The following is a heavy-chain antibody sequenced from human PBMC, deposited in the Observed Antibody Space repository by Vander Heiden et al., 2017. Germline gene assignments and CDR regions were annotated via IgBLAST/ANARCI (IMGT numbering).Heavy chain of an antibody. J-gene: IGHJ4*02. CDR1: GFTFDAYT. Sequence: EVHLVESGGVVIQPGGSLRLSCAASGFTFDAYTMHWVRQSTGKGLEWGAIISRDGGTTYYADSVKGRFTISRDNSKNALYLQMNSLIFEDTALYYCAKEISGRGVLAFDYWGRGTLVTVSS. CDR3: AKEISGRGVLAFDY. V-gene: IGHV3-43*01. D-gene: IGHD6-25*01. CDR2: ISRDGGTT.